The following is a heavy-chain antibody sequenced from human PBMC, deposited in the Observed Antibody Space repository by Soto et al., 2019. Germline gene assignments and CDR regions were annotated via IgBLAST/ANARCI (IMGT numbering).Heavy chain of an antibody. CDR1: GYTFTSYG. CDR3: ARDLGGSYYAPVDY. V-gene: IGHV1-18*01. D-gene: IGHD1-26*01. CDR2: ISAYNGNT. Sequence: QVQLVQSGAEVKKPGASVKVSCKASGYTFTSYGINWVRQAPGQGLEWMGWISAYNGNTKYAQKLQGRVTTTTDTSKRTAYMELRSLRSDDSAVYYCARDLGGSYYAPVDYWGQGTLVTVSS. J-gene: IGHJ4*02.